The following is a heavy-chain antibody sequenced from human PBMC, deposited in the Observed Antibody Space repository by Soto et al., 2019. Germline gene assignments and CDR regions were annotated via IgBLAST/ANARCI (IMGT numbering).Heavy chain of an antibody. V-gene: IGHV3-48*01. CDR2: LSSSTSTI. CDR1: GFTFSSYS. D-gene: IGHD3-10*01. J-gene: IGHJ5*02. CDR3: ARGGSLNWFDP. Sequence: QPGGSLRLSCAASGFTFSSYSMNWVRQAPGKGLEWVSFLSSSTSTIYYADSVKGRFTISIDNAKNSLYLQMNSLRAEDTAVYYCARGGSLNWFDPWGQGTLVTVSS.